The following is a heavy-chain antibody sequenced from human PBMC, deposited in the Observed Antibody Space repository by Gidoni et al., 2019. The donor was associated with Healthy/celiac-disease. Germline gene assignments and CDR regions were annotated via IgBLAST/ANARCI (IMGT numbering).Heavy chain of an antibody. D-gene: IGHD4-17*01. CDR1: GGSFIGYY. CDR3: ARGSSLTTVTTSTWFDP. V-gene: IGHV4-34*01. CDR2: INHSGRT. Sequence: QAQPHQWVSAPLKPPETLSLTSAAYGGSFIGYYWSWLRQPPGKGLEWIGEINHSGRTNYNPSLKNQVTISVDTSKNQFSLKLGSVNAADTAVYYCARGSSLTTVTTSTWFDPWGQGTLVTVSS. J-gene: IGHJ5*02.